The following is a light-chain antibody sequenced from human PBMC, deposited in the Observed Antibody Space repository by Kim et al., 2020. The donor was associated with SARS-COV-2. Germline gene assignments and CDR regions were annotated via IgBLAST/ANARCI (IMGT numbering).Light chain of an antibody. Sequence: GDRVTISCRASQDISHYLAWFQQKPGEAPKLLIYAASALHSDVPSRFSGSGSGTDFTLTISSLQPEDVATFYCQSYNSAPWTFGQGTKLEI. V-gene: IGKV1-27*01. J-gene: IGKJ1*01. CDR3: QSYNSAPWT. CDR2: AAS. CDR1: QDISHY.